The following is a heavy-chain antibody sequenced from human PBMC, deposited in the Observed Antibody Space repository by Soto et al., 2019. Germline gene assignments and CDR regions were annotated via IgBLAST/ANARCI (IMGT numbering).Heavy chain of an antibody. CDR1: GVTFSSYA. J-gene: IGHJ4*02. CDR2: IIPNSGYT. Sequence: GTSVKVSCKASGVTFSSYAISWVRQATGQGLEWMGYIIPNSGYTIYAQKFQGRLTMTRNTSISTAYMELTNLRSEDTAVYYCARRAGSYYFDPWGQGTLVTVSS. V-gene: IGHV1-8*02. CDR3: ARRAGSYYFDP. D-gene: IGHD2-15*01.